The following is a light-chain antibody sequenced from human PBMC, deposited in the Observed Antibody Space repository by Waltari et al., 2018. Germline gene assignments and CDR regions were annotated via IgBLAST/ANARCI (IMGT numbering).Light chain of an antibody. CDR2: SNI. Sequence: QSVLTQPPSASGTPGQTVTISCSGRSSNIGSNTVNWYQQLPGTAPKLLIYSNIQRPSGVPDRIAGFKSGTSASLAISGLQSEDEGDYYCAAWDDSLNGLYVFGTGTKVTVL. CDR1: SSNIGSNT. CDR3: AAWDDSLNGLYV. J-gene: IGLJ1*01. V-gene: IGLV1-44*01.